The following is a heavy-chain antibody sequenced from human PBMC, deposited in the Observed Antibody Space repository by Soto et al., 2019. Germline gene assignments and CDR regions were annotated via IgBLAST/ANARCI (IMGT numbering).Heavy chain of an antibody. CDR2: IIPIFGTA. D-gene: IGHD1-26*01. J-gene: IGHJ4*02. V-gene: IGHV1-69*01. Sequence: GTSVTRSCTASGRIISSYAISWVPPAPGQGLEWMGGIIPIFGTANYAQKFQGRVTITADESTSTAYMELSSLRSEDTAGEYRARSPPGVGASVDDWGKVTL. CDR1: GRIISSYA. CDR3: ARSPPGVGASVDD.